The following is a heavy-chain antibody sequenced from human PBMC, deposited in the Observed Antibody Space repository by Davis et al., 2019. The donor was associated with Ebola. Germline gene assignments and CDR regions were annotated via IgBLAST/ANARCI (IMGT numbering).Heavy chain of an antibody. Sequence: AASVKVSCKASGYTFTNYGITWVRQAPGQGLEWMGWINPHNGNTNYAQNVQGRVTMTTDTSTSTAYMELRSLRSDDTAVYYCARDHRFLEWLYAFDIWGQGTMVTVSS. J-gene: IGHJ3*02. CDR2: INPHNGNT. D-gene: IGHD3-3*01. V-gene: IGHV1-18*04. CDR3: ARDHRFLEWLYAFDI. CDR1: GYTFTNYG.